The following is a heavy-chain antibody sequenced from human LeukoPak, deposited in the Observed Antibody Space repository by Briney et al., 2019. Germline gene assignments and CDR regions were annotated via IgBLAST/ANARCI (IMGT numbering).Heavy chain of an antibody. D-gene: IGHD1-7*01. CDR3: ARELSPTLFGMDV. CDR2: MNPNNGNT. CDR1: GFTFTRYD. Sequence: ASVKVSCKASGFTFTRYDINWVRQASGQGLEWMGWMNPNNGNTGYAQKFQGRVTMTRDTYTSTAYMELRGLRPEDTAVYYCARELSPTLFGMDVWGQGTTVTVSS. J-gene: IGHJ6*02. V-gene: IGHV1-8*01.